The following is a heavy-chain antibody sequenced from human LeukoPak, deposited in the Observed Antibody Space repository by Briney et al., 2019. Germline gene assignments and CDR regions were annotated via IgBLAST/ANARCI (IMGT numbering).Heavy chain of an antibody. CDR3: AKECGRDYDDRAFDI. J-gene: IGHJ3*02. CDR2: ISGTGGST. D-gene: IGHD3-22*01. CDR1: GFTFSSYS. Sequence: GGSLRLSCAASGFTFSSYSMNWVRQSPERGLEWVSAISGTGGSTSYADSLKGRFTISRDNSKNTLYLQMSRLTAEDTAVYYCAKECGRDYDDRAFDIWGQGTMVTVSS. V-gene: IGHV3-23*01.